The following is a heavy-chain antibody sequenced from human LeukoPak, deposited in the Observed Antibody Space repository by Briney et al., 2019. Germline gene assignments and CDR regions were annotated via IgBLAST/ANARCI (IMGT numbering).Heavy chain of an antibody. CDR3: ARRPIHSTVTGGFPFDI. V-gene: IGHV5-51*01. D-gene: IGHD4-17*01. CDR1: GYSFTSYW. Sequence: PGESLKISCKGSGYSFTSYWIAWVRQMPGKGLEWMGIIYPGDSDTIYNPSFQGQIILSVDKSISTAYLQWSSLKASDTAMYYCARRPIHSTVTGGFPFDIWGRGTMVTVSS. CDR2: IYPGDSDT. J-gene: IGHJ3*02.